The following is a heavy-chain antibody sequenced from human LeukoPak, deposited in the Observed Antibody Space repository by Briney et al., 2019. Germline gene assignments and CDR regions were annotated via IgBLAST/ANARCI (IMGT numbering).Heavy chain of an antibody. Sequence: GGSLRLSCAASGFTFSNYWMHWVRQAPGKGLEWVANMNQDGSEKYYVDSVKGRFTISRDNSKNTLYLQMNSLRGEDTAVYYCAKDARRVRDIGVVFGRGRGYMDVWGKGTTATISS. CDR2: MNQDGSEK. J-gene: IGHJ6*03. D-gene: IGHD2-15*01. CDR3: AKDARRVRDIGVVFGRGRGYMDV. CDR1: GFTFSNYW. V-gene: IGHV3-7*01.